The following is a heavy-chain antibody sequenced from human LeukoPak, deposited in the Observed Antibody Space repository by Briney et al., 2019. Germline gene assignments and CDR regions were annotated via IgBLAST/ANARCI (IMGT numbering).Heavy chain of an antibody. CDR1: GFTFSRFW. V-gene: IGHV3-7*05. J-gene: IGHJ3*02. D-gene: IGHD3-22*01. Sequence: TGGSLRLSCAASGFTFSRFWMSWVRQAPGKGLEWVANIKQDGSEKYYVDSVKGRFTISRDNAKNSLYLQMNSLRAEDTAVYYCARDMYYYDSSGYYFLWAFDIWGQGTTVTVSS. CDR2: IKQDGSEK. CDR3: ARDMYYYDSSGYYFLWAFDI.